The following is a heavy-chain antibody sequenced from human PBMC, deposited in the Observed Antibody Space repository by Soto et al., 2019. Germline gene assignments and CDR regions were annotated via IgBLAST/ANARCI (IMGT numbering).Heavy chain of an antibody. J-gene: IGHJ4*02. CDR1: GFTVSSPH. CDR2: IYSDGTT. Sequence: EVELVESGGGLVQPGGSLRLSCAASGFTVSSPHMTWVRQAPGKGLEWVSAIYSDGTTYFADSVKGRFSISRDISKNTLFLQMNSLRAEDTAEYYCARGSSSWHYWAQGTLVTVSS. V-gene: IGHV3-66*01. CDR3: ARGSSSWHY. D-gene: IGHD6-13*01.